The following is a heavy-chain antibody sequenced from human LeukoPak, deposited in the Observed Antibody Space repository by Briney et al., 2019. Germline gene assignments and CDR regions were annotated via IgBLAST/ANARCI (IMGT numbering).Heavy chain of an antibody. CDR2: VCSSSSYI. CDR3: AKALPTDRTVDY. Sequence: GGSLRLSRSPSGFTHSPYILNWVRPPPPKGLDWVSSVCSSSSYIKYADALQGRCPISRDNAKNSLYLETNSLSTHGTAVKFSAKALPTDRTVDYWGQGTLVTVSS. J-gene: IGHJ4*02. V-gene: IGHV3-21*03. CDR1: GFTHSPYI. D-gene: IGHD3-22*01.